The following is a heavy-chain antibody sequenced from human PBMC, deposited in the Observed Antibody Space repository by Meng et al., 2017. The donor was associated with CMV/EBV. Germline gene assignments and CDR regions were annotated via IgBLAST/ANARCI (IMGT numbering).Heavy chain of an antibody. Sequence: SVKVSCKASGGTFSSYAISWVRQAPGQGLEWMGGIIPIFGTANYAQKLQGRVTITTDESTSTAYMELSSLRSEDTAVYYCARGGYSYGNYYYNGMDVWGQGTTVTVSS. CDR1: GGTFSSYA. J-gene: IGHJ6*02. D-gene: IGHD5-18*01. V-gene: IGHV1-69*05. CDR3: ARGGYSYGNYYYNGMDV. CDR2: IIPIFGTA.